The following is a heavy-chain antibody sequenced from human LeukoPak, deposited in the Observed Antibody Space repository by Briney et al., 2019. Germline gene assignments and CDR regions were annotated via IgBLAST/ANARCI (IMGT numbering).Heavy chain of an antibody. D-gene: IGHD5-18*01. V-gene: IGHV4-4*02. Sequence: PSGTLSLTCAVSGGSISSSNWWSWVRQPPGKGLEWIGEIYHSGSTNYNPSLKSRVTISVDKSKNQSSLKLSSVTAAGTAVYYCARDDHSYHYFDYWGQGTLVTVSS. CDR1: GGSISSSNW. CDR2: IYHSGST. J-gene: IGHJ4*02. CDR3: ARDDHSYHYFDY.